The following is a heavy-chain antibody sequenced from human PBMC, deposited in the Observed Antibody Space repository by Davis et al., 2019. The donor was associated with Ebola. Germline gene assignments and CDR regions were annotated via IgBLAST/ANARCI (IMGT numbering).Heavy chain of an antibody. D-gene: IGHD2-2*01. CDR3: ARGSGISSCYGDY. CDR1: GESFSGYF. Sequence: SQTLSLTCAVYGESFSGYFWSWIRQPPGKGLEWIGEINHSGSTDYNPSLKSRVTISVDTSRNQFSLKLSSVTAADTAVYYCARGSGISSCYGDYWGQGTLVTVSS. V-gene: IGHV4-34*01. CDR2: INHSGST. J-gene: IGHJ4*02.